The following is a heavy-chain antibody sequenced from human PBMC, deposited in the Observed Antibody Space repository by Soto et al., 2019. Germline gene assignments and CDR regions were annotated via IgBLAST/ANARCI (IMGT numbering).Heavy chain of an antibody. Sequence: GGSLRLSCAASGFTFSSYAMSWVRQAPGKGLEWVSAISGSGGSTYYADSVKGRFTISRDNSKNTLYLQMNSLRAEDTAVYYCAKVDSVLEYGSGSPNYWGQGTLVTVSS. D-gene: IGHD3-10*01. CDR1: GFTFSSYA. CDR2: ISGSGGST. V-gene: IGHV3-23*01. J-gene: IGHJ4*02. CDR3: AKVDSVLEYGSGSPNY.